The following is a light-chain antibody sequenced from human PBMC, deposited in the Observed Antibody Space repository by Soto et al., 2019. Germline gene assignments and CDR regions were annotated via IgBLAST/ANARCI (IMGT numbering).Light chain of an antibody. CDR1: SSNIGSNY. J-gene: IGLJ2*01. V-gene: IGLV1-47*02. Sequence: QSVLTQPPSESGTPGQRVTISCSGSSSNIGSNYVYWYQQLPGTAPKLLIYSNNQRPSGVPDRFSGSKSGTSASLAISGLRSEDEADYYCAAWDDSLSGHVVFGGGTQLTVL. CDR3: AAWDDSLSGHVV. CDR2: SNN.